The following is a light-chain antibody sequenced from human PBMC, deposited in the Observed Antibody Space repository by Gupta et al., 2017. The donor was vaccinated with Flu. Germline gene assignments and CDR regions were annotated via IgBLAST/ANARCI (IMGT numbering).Light chain of an antibody. V-gene: IGKV1-9*01. CDR3: QQLNSYLGT. CDR1: QGIASY. J-gene: IGKJ2*01. CDR2: AAS. Sequence: PSFLSASVGDRVTITCRAGQGIASYLAWYQQKPGKAPKLLIYAASTVQSGVPSRFSGSGSGTEFTLTISSLQPEDFATYYCQQLNSYLGTFGQGTKLEIK.